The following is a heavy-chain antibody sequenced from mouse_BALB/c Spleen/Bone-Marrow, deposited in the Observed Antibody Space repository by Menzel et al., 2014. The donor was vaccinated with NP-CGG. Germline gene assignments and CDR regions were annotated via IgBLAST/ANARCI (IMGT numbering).Heavy chain of an antibody. CDR1: GYAFTDYL. V-gene: IGHV1-54*01. D-gene: IGHD2-3*01. CDR3: ARYDGYFDY. J-gene: IGHJ2*01. Sequence: VKLMESGAELVRPGPSVKVSCKASGYAFTDYLMEWLKQRPGQGLEWIGVINPGSGSTNYNEKFKDKATLTADKSSSTAYMQLSSLTSDDSAVYFCARYDGYFDYWGQGTILTVSS. CDR2: INPGSGST.